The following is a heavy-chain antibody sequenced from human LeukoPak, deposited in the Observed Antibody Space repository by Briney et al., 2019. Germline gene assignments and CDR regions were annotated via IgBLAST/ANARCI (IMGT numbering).Heavy chain of an antibody. J-gene: IGHJ4*02. D-gene: IGHD3-10*01. CDR2: IYYSGST. CDR3: ARHTMVSFDY. Sequence: SETLSLTCTVSGGSISSYYWSWVRQPPGKGLEWIGYIYYSGSTNYNPSLKSRVTISVDTSKNQFSLKLSSVTAADTAVYYCARHTMVSFDYWGQGTLVTVSS. V-gene: IGHV4-59*08. CDR1: GGSISSYY.